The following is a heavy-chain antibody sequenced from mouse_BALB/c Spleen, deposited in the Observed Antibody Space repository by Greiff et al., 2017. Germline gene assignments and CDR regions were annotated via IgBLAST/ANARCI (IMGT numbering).Heavy chain of an antibody. CDR1: GDSITSGY. CDR2: ISYSGST. Sequence: EVQVVESGPSLVKPSQTLSLTCSVTGDSITSGYWNWIRKFPGNKLEYMGYISYSGSTYYNPSLKSRISITRDTSKNQYYLQLNSVTTEDTATYYCARAYYGSSYAWFAYWGQGTLVTVSA. J-gene: IGHJ3*01. D-gene: IGHD1-1*01. CDR3: ARAYYGSSYAWFAY. V-gene: IGHV3-8*02.